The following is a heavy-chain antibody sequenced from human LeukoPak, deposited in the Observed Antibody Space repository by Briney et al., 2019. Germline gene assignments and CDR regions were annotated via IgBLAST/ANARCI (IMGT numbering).Heavy chain of an antibody. CDR1: GGTFSSYA. Sequence: SVKVSCKASGGTFSSYAISWVRQAPGQGLEWMGGIIPIFGTANYAQKFQGRVTITADKSTSTAYMELSSLRSEDTAVYYCARKLPGYDLGWVDAFDIWGQGTMVTVSS. V-gene: IGHV1-69*06. CDR3: ARKLPGYDLGWVDAFDI. D-gene: IGHD3-16*01. J-gene: IGHJ3*02. CDR2: IIPIFGTA.